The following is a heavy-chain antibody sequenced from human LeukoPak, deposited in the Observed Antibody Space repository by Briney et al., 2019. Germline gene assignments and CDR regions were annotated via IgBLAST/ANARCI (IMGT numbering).Heavy chain of an antibody. Sequence: ASVKVSCKASRYTFTSYTIHWVRQAPGQRLEWMGWINAGNSNTKYSQEFQGRVTTTRDTSASTAYMELSSLRSEDMAVYYCARSRLYCSGGSCYPNWFDPWGQGTLVTVSS. J-gene: IGHJ5*02. CDR1: RYTFTSYT. CDR3: ARSRLYCSGGSCYPNWFDP. V-gene: IGHV1-3*03. CDR2: INAGNSNT. D-gene: IGHD2-15*01.